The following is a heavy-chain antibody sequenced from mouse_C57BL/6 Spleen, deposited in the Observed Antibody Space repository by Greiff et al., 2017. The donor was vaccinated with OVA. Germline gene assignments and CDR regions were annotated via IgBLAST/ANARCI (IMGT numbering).Heavy chain of an antibody. Sequence: QVQLQQPGAELVRPGSSVKLSCKASGYTFTSYWMHWVKQRPIQGLEWIGNIDPSDSETHYNQKFKDKATLTVDKSSSTAYMQLSSLTSEDSAVYYCARGAGVLRSLMDYWGQGTSVTVSS. D-gene: IGHD1-1*01. CDR3: ARGAGVLRSLMDY. CDR2: IDPSDSET. CDR1: GYTFTSYW. J-gene: IGHJ4*01. V-gene: IGHV1-52*01.